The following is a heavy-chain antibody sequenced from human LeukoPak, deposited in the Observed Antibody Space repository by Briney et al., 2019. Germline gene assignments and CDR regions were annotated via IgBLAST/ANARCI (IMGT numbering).Heavy chain of an antibody. J-gene: IGHJ4*02. V-gene: IGHV3-53*01. Sequence: GGSLRLSCAASGFTVSSNYMYWVRQAPGKGLEWVSVIYNGGSTYYADSVKGRFTISRDNSKNTLYLQMNSLRAEDTAVYYCARTSSWYSPFDYWGQGTLVTVSS. CDR1: GFTVSSNY. CDR2: IYNGGST. D-gene: IGHD6-13*01. CDR3: ARTSSWYSPFDY.